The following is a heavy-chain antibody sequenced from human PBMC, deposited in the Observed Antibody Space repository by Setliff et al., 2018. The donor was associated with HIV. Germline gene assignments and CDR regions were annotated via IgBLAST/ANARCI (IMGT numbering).Heavy chain of an antibody. CDR1: GGSINSSTYY. Sequence: PSETLSLTCTVSGGSINSSTYYWGWIRQPPGKGLEWIGHINYSGTTNYNPSLKSRVTISVDTSKNQISLRLSSVTAADTAVYYCARRRPPPSGFYSKYYMDVWGKGTTVTVSS. V-gene: IGHV4-61*05. CDR3: ARRRPPPSGFYSKYYMDV. J-gene: IGHJ6*03. D-gene: IGHD3-3*01. CDR2: INYSGTT.